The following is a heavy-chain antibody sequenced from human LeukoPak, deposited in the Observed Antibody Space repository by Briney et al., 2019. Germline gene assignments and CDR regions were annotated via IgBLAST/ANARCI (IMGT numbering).Heavy chain of an antibody. CDR1: GGSLSSSSYY. CDR3: ARLSFTIFGVVIITIFDY. D-gene: IGHD3-3*01. CDR2: IYYSGST. Sequence: SETLSLTCTVSGGSLSSSSYYWGWIRQPPGTGLEWLGSIYYSGSTYYNPSLKSRVTISVDTPKNQFSLKLSSVTAADTAVYYCARLSFTIFGVVIITIFDYWGQGTLVTVSS. V-gene: IGHV4-39*01. J-gene: IGHJ4*02.